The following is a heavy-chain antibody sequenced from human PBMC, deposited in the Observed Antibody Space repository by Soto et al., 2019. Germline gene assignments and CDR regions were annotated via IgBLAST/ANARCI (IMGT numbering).Heavy chain of an antibody. CDR1: GYSISSGYY. Sequence: SETLSLTCAVSGYSISSGYYWGWLRQPPGKGLEWIGGIYHGGSTYYNPSLNSRVTLSIDMTNNHVSLILNSVTAADTAVYYCARVGPWVPYYYDSSPYTFENWFDPWGQGTLVTVSS. V-gene: IGHV4-38-2*01. D-gene: IGHD3-22*01. CDR2: IYHGGST. J-gene: IGHJ5*02. CDR3: ARVGPWVPYYYDSSPYTFENWFDP.